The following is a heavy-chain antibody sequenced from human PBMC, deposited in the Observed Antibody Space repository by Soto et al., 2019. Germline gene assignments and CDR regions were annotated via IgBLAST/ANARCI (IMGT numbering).Heavy chain of an antibody. Sequence: QVQLVQSGAEVKKPGSSVKVSCKASGGTFSSYAISWVLQSPGQGLEWRGGIIPIFGTANYAQKFQGRVTITADKSTSPAYMELRSRRSEDTAVSSCAIADSSSSANTAMVPYYVDYWGQGTLVTVSS. D-gene: IGHD6-6*01. CDR1: GGTFSSYA. V-gene: IGHV1-69*06. CDR3: AIADSSSSANTAMVPYYVDY. J-gene: IGHJ4*02. CDR2: IIPIFGTA.